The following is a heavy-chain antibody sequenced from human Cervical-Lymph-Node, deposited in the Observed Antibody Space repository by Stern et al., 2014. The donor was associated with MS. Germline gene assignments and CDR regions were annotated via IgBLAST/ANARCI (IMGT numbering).Heavy chain of an antibody. V-gene: IGHV3-30*18. CDR3: AKDFDIYYYYGMDV. Sequence: QVQLLQPGGGAVQSGRSLRLSCAASGFTFSSYGMHWVRQAPGKGLDWVAVTSYDGSDKYYADSVKGRFTISRDNSKNTLYLQMNSLRAEDTAVYYCAKDFDIYYYYGMDVWGQGTTVTGS. CDR2: TSYDGSDK. J-gene: IGHJ6*02. CDR1: GFTFSSYG. D-gene: IGHD2-15*01.